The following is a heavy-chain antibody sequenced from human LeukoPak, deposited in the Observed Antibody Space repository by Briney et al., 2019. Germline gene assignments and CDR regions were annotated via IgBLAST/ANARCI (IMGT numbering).Heavy chain of an antibody. CDR3: ARVVRGDYVWGSYRFDY. CDR2: IYYSGST. Sequence: SETLSLTCTVSGGPISSGDYYWSWIRQPPGKGLEWIGYIYYSGSTYYNPSLKSRVTISVDTSKNQFSLKLSSVTAADTAVYYCARVVRGDYVWGSYRFDYWGQGTLVTVSS. D-gene: IGHD3-16*02. V-gene: IGHV4-30-4*08. J-gene: IGHJ4*02. CDR1: GGPISSGDYY.